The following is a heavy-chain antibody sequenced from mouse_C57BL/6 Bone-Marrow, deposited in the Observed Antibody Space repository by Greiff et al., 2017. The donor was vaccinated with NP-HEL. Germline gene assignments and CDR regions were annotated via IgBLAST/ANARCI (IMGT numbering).Heavy chain of an antibody. CDR2: ISSGGSCT. D-gene: IGHD2-4*01. J-gene: IGHJ3*01. Sequence: EVQGVESGGDLVKPGGSLKLSCAASGFTFSSYGMSWVRQTPDKRLEWVATISSGGSCTYYPDSVKGRFTISRDNAKNTLYLQMSSLKSEDTAMYYCASPYDYDVAWFAYWGQGTLVTVSA. CDR1: GFTFSSYG. V-gene: IGHV5-6*01. CDR3: ASPYDYDVAWFAY.